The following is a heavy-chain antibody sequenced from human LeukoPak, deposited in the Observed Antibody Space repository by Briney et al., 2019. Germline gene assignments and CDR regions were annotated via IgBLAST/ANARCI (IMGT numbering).Heavy chain of an antibody. CDR3: ARHIVGEQNFDY. CDR2: IKDDGSAQ. J-gene: IGHJ4*02. Sequence: GGSLRLSCAASGFTFGAYWMSWFRQAPGKGPEWVASIKDDGSAQFYVDSLEGRFTISRDSAKNTLYLQMDTMRVEDTAVYYCARHIVGEQNFDYWSQGTLVTVSS. V-gene: IGHV3-7*01. CDR1: GFTFGAYW. D-gene: IGHD3-16*02.